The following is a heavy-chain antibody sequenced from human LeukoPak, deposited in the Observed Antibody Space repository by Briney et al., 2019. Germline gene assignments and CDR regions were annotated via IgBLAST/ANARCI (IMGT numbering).Heavy chain of an antibody. CDR1: GGTFNNYG. CDR2: TIPIFDTP. V-gene: IGHV1-69*13. J-gene: IGHJ4*02. CDR3: ARVGFTTGLDY. D-gene: IGHD1-1*01. Sequence: ASVKVSCKASGGTFNNYGINWVRQAPGQGLEWMGGTIPIFDTPYYAQNFQDRFTITADESTSTAYMELTSLRSEDTAMYYCARVGFTTGLDYWGQGTLVTVSS.